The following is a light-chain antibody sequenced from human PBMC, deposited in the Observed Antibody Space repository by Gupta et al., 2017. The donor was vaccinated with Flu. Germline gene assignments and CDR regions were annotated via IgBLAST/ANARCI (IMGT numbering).Light chain of an antibody. Sequence: EIVLTQSPSTLSLSLGERAALSCSASQRLSSSQLAWYQQKPGQAPRLLIYGASRRATGIPGRFSGSGSGTDFILTISRLEPEDFAVYYCQPYGSSRTFGQGTKVEIK. V-gene: IGKV3-20*01. CDR1: QRLSSSQ. CDR3: QPYGSSRT. CDR2: GAS. J-gene: IGKJ1*01.